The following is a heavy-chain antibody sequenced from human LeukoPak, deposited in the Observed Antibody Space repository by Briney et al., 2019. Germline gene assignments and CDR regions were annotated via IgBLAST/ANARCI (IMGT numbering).Heavy chain of an antibody. CDR2: FGTRSTSV. D-gene: IGHD4-11*01. CDR1: GFTFSGYS. CDR3: ARAVTRYYFDY. Sequence: GGSLRLSCTASGFTFSGYSMNWIRQAPGKGLEWVSSFGTRSTSVYHAGSVKGRFAISRDNAKNSLYLQMNSLRAEDTAVYYCARAVTRYYFDYWGQGTLVTVSS. J-gene: IGHJ4*02. V-gene: IGHV3-21*01.